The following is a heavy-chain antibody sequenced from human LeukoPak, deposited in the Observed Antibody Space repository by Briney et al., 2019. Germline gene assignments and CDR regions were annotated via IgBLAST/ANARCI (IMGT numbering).Heavy chain of an antibody. CDR2: ISGSGGST. V-gene: IGHV3-23*01. CDR1: GFTFSSYA. Sequence: GGSLRLSCAASGFTFSSYAMSWVRQAPGKGLEWVSAISGSGGSTYYADSVKGRFTISRDNSKNTLYLQMNSLRAEDTAVYYCAKRGSSTSCYLACDAFDIWGQGTMVTVSS. J-gene: IGHJ3*02. D-gene: IGHD2-2*01. CDR3: AKRGSSTSCYLACDAFDI.